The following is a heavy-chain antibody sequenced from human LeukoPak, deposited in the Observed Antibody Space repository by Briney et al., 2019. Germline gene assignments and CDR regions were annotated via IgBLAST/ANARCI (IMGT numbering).Heavy chain of an antibody. CDR2: IYYSGST. CDR3: ARLAGYSSGWYMVRRGDAFDI. J-gene: IGHJ3*02. D-gene: IGHD6-19*01. V-gene: IGHV4-39*07. CDR1: GGSISSSSYY. Sequence: SETLSLTCTVSGGSISSSSYYWGWIRQPPGKGLEWIGSIYYSGSTYYNPSLKSRVTISVDTSKNQFSMKLSSVTAADTAVYYCARLAGYSSGWYMVRRGDAFDIWGQGTMVTVSS.